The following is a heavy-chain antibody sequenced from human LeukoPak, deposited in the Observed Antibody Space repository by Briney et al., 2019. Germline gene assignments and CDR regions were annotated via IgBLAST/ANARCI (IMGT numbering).Heavy chain of an antibody. CDR3: ARHIGARLASGYYYYMDV. V-gene: IGHV4-59*01. Sequence: SETLSLTCTVSGGSISNYYWSWIRQPPRKELEYIGYIYYSGSAHYNPSLKSRVTMSVDTSKKQFSLRLNSLTAADTAVYYCARHIGARLASGYYYYMDVWGKGTTVTVSS. D-gene: IGHD6-6*01. J-gene: IGHJ6*03. CDR2: IYYSGSA. CDR1: GGSISNYY.